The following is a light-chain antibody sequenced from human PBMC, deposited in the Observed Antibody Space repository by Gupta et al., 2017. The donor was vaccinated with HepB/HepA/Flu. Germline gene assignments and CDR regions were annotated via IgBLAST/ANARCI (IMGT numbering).Light chain of an antibody. Sequence: QSALTQPASVSWSPGQPITISCTGSNSDVGDYNYVPCYQQHPGKAPKLLIFDVSNRPSGVSNRFSGSKSGNTASLSISGLQTEDEADYYCSSSSSSSTRVFGTGTKVTVL. J-gene: IGLJ1*01. V-gene: IGLV2-14*01. CDR2: DVS. CDR1: NSDVGDYNY. CDR3: SSSSSSSTRV.